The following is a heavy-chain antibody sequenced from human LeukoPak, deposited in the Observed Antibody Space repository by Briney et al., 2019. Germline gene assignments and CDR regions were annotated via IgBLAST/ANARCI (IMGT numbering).Heavy chain of an antibody. J-gene: IGHJ4*02. V-gene: IGHV3-7*01. D-gene: IGHD3-22*01. CDR2: IKQDGSEK. Sequence: GGSLRLSCAASGFTFSSYWMSWVRQAPGKGLEWVANIKQDGSEKYYVDSVKGRFTTSRDNAKNSLYLQMNSLRAEDTAVYYCARDESYYYDSSGYRLFDYWGQGTLVTVSS. CDR1: GFTFSSYW. CDR3: ARDESYYYDSSGYRLFDY.